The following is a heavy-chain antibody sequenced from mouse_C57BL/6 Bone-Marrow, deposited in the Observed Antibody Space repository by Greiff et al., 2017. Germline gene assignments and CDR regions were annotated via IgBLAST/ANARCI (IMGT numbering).Heavy chain of an antibody. CDR3: ARQSKCAMDY. CDR1: GFTFSDYY. CDR2: ISNGGGST. V-gene: IGHV5-12*01. D-gene: IGHD1-3*01. J-gene: IGHJ4*01. Sequence: EVQVVESGGGLVQPGGSLKLSCAASGFTFSDYYMYWVRQTPEKRLEWVAYISNGGGSTYYPDTVKGRFTISRDNAKDTLYLQMSRRKSEDTAMYYCARQSKCAMDYWGQGTSVTVSS.